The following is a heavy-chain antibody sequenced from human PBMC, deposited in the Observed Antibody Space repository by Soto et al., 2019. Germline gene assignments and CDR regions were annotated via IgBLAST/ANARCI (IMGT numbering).Heavy chain of an antibody. J-gene: IGHJ6*02. D-gene: IGHD1-26*01. CDR2: ISFDGNYK. CDR1: GITFGSRA. CDR3: AKAPYSGSHAYYYYGMDV. V-gene: IGHV3-30*18. Sequence: GGSLRLSCVASGITFGSRAMSWVRQAPGEGLEWVAVISFDGNYKYYGDSVKGRFTISRDNSNNMLSLQMDSLRAEDTAVYYCAKAPYSGSHAYYYYGMDVWGQGTTVTVSS.